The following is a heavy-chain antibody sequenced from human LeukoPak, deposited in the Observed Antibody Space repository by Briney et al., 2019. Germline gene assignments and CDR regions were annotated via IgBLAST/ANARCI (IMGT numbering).Heavy chain of an antibody. D-gene: IGHD3-22*01. CDR3: AREMGITMIVVVTPDAFDI. Sequence: GGSLRLSCAASGFTFSSYWMSWVRQAPGKGLEWVANIKQDGSEKYYVDSVKGRFTISRDNAKNSLYLKMNSLRAEDTAVYYCAREMGITMIVVVTPDAFDIWGQGTMVTVSS. V-gene: IGHV3-7*01. J-gene: IGHJ3*02. CDR1: GFTFSSYW. CDR2: IKQDGSEK.